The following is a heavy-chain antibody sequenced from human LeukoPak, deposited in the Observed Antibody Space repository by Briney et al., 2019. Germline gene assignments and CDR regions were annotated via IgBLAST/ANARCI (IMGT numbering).Heavy chain of an antibody. J-gene: IGHJ3*02. Sequence: SSETLSLTCTVSGGSISSYYWSWIRQPPGKGLEWIGYIYYSGGTNYNPSLKSRVTISVDTSKKQFSLKLSSVTAADTAVYYCARDQIPAAGRGAFDIWGQGTMVTVSS. CDR3: ARDQIPAAGRGAFDI. V-gene: IGHV4-59*01. CDR2: IYYSGGT. D-gene: IGHD6-13*01. CDR1: GGSISSYY.